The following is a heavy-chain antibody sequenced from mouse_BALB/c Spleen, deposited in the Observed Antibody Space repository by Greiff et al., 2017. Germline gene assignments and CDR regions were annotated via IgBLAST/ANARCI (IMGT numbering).Heavy chain of an antibody. CDR2: ISSGGSYT. V-gene: IGHV5-9-4*01. CDR1: GFTFSSYA. CDR3: ARAFTTATSAY. Sequence: EVKLLESGGGLVKPGGSLKLSCAASGFTFSSYAMSWVRQSPEKRLEWVAEISSGGSYTYYPDTVTGRFTISRDNAKNTLYLEMSSLRSEDTAMYYCARAFTTATSAYWGQGTLVTVSA. J-gene: IGHJ3*01. D-gene: IGHD1-2*01.